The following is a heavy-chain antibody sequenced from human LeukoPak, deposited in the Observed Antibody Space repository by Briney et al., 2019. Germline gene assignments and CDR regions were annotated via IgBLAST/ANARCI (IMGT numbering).Heavy chain of an antibody. J-gene: IGHJ4*02. V-gene: IGHV3-74*01. D-gene: IGHD2-2*01. CDR3: VSFYETY. CDR2: INSDGSWT. CDR1: G. Sequence: GVVGVGGARGKGLVWVSHINSDGSWTSYADSVKGRFTISKDNAKSTVYLQMNSLRAEDTAVYYCVSFYETYWGRGTLVTVSS.